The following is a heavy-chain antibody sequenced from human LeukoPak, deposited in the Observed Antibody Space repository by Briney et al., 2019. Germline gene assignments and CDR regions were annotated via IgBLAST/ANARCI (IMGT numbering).Heavy chain of an antibody. CDR1: GFTFSSYS. J-gene: IGHJ4*02. CDR2: ISSSSSTI. CDR3: AREVPAAIGY. V-gene: IGHV3-48*04. D-gene: IGHD2-2*02. Sequence: GGSLRLSCAASGFTFSSYSMNWDRQAPGKGLEWVSYISSSSSTIYYADSVKGRFTISRDNAKNSLYLQMNSLRAEDTAVYYCAREVPAAIGYWGQGTLVTVSS.